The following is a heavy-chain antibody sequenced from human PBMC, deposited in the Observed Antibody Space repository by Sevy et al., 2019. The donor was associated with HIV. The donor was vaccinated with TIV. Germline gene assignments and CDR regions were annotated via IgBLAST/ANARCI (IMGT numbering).Heavy chain of an antibody. J-gene: IGHJ5*02. CDR2: IYYSGST. Sequence: SETLSLTCTVSGGSISSYYWSWIRQPPGKGLERIGYIYYSGSTNYNPSLKSRVTISVDTSKNQFSLKLSSVTAADTAVYYCARASTAYWSGYYSWFDPWGQGTLVTVSS. D-gene: IGHD3-3*01. CDR3: ARASTAYWSGYYSWFDP. CDR1: GGSISSYY. V-gene: IGHV4-59*13.